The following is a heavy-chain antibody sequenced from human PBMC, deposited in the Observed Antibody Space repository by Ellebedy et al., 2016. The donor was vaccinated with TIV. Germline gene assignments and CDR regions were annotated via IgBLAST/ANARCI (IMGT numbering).Heavy chain of an antibody. V-gene: IGHV5-51*01. CDR3: ARHPTSKDCWSGYYIDY. J-gene: IGHJ4*02. CDR2: IYPGDSDT. CDR1: GYSFTSYW. D-gene: IGHD3-3*01. Sequence: GESLKISWKGSGYSFTSYWIGWVRSMPGKGLEWMGIIYPGDSDTRYSPSFQGQVTISADKSISTASLQWSSLKASYPAMYYCARHPTSKDCWSGYYIDYWGQGTLVTVSS.